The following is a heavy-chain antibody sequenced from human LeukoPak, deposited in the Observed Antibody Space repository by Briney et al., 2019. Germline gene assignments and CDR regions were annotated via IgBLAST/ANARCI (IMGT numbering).Heavy chain of an antibody. CDR3: AAGRGYSYGYHPGSDY. V-gene: IGHV1-18*04. D-gene: IGHD5-18*01. CDR1: GYTFTSYY. J-gene: IGHJ4*02. Sequence: GASVKVSCKASGYTFTSYYTHWVRQAPGQGLEWMGWISAYNGNTNYAQKLQGRVTMTTDTSTSTAYMELRSLRSDDTAVYYCAAGRGYSYGYHPGSDYWGQGTLVTVSS. CDR2: ISAYNGNT.